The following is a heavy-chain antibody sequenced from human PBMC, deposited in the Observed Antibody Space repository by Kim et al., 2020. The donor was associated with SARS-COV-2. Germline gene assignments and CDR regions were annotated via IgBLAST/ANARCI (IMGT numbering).Heavy chain of an antibody. CDR1: GFTFSDYY. CDR2: ISSSGSTI. Sequence: GGSLRLSCAASGFTFSDYYMSWIRQAPGKGLEWVSYISSSGSTIYYADSVKGRFTISRDNAKNSLYLQMNSLRAEDTAVYYCARDTMGPARWKWVDYFDYWGKGTVVTVPP. V-gene: IGHV3-11*04. CDR3: ARDTMGPARWKWVDYFDY. J-gene: IGHJ4*02. D-gene: IGHD3-3*01.